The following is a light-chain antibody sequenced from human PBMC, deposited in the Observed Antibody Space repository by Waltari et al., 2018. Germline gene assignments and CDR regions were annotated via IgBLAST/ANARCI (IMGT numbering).Light chain of an antibody. V-gene: IGLV2-23*02. CDR2: EVN. CDR1: SSAVGASNL. J-gene: IGLJ3*02. Sequence: QSALTQPASVSGSPGQSLPLSCSGTSSAVGASNLISWYQQHPGKVPTLMIYEVNKRPSGVSNRFSGSKSDNTASLTISGLQAEDEADYYCCSYAGRSTLVFGGGTKLTVL. CDR3: CSYAGRSTLV.